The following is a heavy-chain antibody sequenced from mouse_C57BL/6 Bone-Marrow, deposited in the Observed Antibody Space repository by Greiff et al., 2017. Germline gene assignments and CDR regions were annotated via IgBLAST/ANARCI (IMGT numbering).Heavy chain of an antibody. CDR1: GYSFTSYY. V-gene: IGHV1-66*01. CDR2: IYPGSGNT. Sequence: QVQLKESGPELVKPGASVKISCKASGYSFTSYYIHWVKQRPGQGLAWIGWIYPGSGNTKYNEKFKGKDTLTADTSSSTAYMQLSSLTSEDSAVYYCARGYFDYWGQGTTLTVSS. CDR3: ARGYFDY. J-gene: IGHJ2*01.